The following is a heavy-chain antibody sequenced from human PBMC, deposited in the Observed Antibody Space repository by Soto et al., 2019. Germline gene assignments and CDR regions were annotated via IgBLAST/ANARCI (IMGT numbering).Heavy chain of an antibody. V-gene: IGHV4-31*03. CDR3: ARSCSGGSCYLPWFDP. D-gene: IGHD2-15*01. Sequence: SETLSLTCTVSGGSISSGGYYWSWIRQHPGKGLEWIGYIYYSGSTYYNPSLKSRVTISVDTSKNQFSLKLSSVTAADTAVYYCARSCSGGSCYLPWFDPWGQGTLVTAPQ. CDR2: IYYSGST. CDR1: GGSISSGGYY. J-gene: IGHJ5*02.